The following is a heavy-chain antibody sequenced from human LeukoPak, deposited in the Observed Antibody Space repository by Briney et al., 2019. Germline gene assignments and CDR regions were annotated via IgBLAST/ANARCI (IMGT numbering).Heavy chain of an antibody. Sequence: GGSLRLSCVASGFPFSSYWMTWVRQAPGKGLEWVANIKQDGSKKSYVDSVKGRFTISRDNAKNSLYPQMNSLRAEDTAIYYCTRVGYIDEGIDYWGQGTLVTVSS. J-gene: IGHJ4*02. D-gene: IGHD5-24*01. V-gene: IGHV3-7*04. CDR3: TRVGYIDEGIDY. CDR2: IKQDGSKK. CDR1: GFPFSSYW.